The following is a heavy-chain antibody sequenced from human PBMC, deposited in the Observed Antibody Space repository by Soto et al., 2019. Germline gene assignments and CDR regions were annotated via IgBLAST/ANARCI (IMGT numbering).Heavy chain of an antibody. V-gene: IGHV1-69*08. J-gene: IGHJ6*03. Sequence: QVQLVQSGAEMKKPGSSVKVSCQASGDIFDSLTINWVRQAPGQGLEWMGRIIPVLGMANYAQKFQGRVTIIADKSTSTVYMELSSLTSEDTAVYYCARELGGYDYIYYYYYVDVWGEGTTVTVSS. CDR2: IIPVLGMA. D-gene: IGHD5-12*01. CDR3: ARELGGYDYIYYYYYVDV. CDR1: GDIFDSLT.